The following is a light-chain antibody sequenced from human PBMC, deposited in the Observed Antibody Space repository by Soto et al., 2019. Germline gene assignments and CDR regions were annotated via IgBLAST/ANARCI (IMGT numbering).Light chain of an antibody. J-gene: IGLJ1*01. CDR3: ISYTSSNTLEV. V-gene: IGLV2-14*01. CDR2: GVS. Sequence: QSVLTQPASVSGSPGQSITISCSGTRSDIGSYNYVAWYQQFPGKTPKILIYGVSNRPSGVSSRFSGSKSGNTASLTISGLQAEDEADYYCISYTSSNTLEVFGFGTKLTVL. CDR1: RSDIGSYNY.